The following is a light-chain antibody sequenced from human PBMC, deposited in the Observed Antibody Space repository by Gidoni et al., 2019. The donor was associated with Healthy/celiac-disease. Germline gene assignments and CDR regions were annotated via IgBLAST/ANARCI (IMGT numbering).Light chain of an antibody. Sequence: EIVLTQSPGTLSLSPGERSTLSCRASPRVSSSYLAWYQQKPGQAPRLLIYGASCRATGIPDRVSGSGSGTDFTLTISRLEPEDFAVYYCQQYGSSPALTFGGGTKVEIK. V-gene: IGKV3-20*01. CDR3: QQYGSSPALT. CDR1: PRVSSSY. J-gene: IGKJ4*01. CDR2: GAS.